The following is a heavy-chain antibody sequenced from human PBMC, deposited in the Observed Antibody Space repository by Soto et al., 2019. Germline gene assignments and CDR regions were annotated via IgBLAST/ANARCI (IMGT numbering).Heavy chain of an antibody. CDR3: AKTSGSGSYYSTDY. J-gene: IGHJ4*02. V-gene: IGHV3-23*01. CDR2: ISGSGGST. Sequence: EVQLLESGGGLVQPGGSLRLSCAASGFTFGSYGMSWVRQAPGKGLEWVSSISGSGGSTYYADSVKGRFTISRDNSKNTLYLQMNSLRAEDTALYYCAKTSGSGSYYSTDYWGQGTLVTVSS. CDR1: GFTFGSYG. D-gene: IGHD3-10*01.